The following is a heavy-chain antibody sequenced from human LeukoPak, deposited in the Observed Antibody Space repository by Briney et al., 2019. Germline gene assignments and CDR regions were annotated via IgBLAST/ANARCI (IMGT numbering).Heavy chain of an antibody. J-gene: IGHJ4*02. CDR2: INPSGGST. CDR1: GYTFTSHY. V-gene: IGHV1-46*01. CDR3: ARRNPWAPQYF. D-gene: IGHD1-14*01. Sequence: ASVKVSCQASGYTFTSHYMHWVRQDPGQGLEWMGVINPSGGSTRYAQSFQDRITMTRDTSTSTLYMQLSSLRSEDTAVYYCARRNPWAPQYFWGQGTLVTVSS.